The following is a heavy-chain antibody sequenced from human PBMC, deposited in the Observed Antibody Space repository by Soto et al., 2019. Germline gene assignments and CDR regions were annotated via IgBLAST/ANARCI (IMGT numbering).Heavy chain of an antibody. CDR2: IYYRGST. CDR3: ERGGSGTYHV. Sequence: QVQLQESGPGLVKASQTLSLTCSVSDDSITGGGYYWSWIRQHPAKGLEWIGSIYYRGSTYYNPAVRSRWTISLHPSQARLALRLTPLTAANTATYYFERGGSGTYHVWGLGSLLTVSS. J-gene: IGHJ4*02. D-gene: IGHD3-10*01. V-gene: IGHV4-31*02. CDR1: DDSITGGGYY.